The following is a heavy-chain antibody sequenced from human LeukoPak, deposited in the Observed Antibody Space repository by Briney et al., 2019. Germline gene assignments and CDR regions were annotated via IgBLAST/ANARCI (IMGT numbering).Heavy chain of an antibody. CDR1: GGSISSSSYY. V-gene: IGHV4-39*07. Sequence: SETLPLTCTVSGGSISSSSYYWGWIRQPPGKGLEWIGSIYYSGSTYYNPSLKSRVTISVDTSKNQFSLKLSSVTAADTAVYYCARRDPNSGSYPGHFDYWGQGTLVTVSS. D-gene: IGHD1-26*01. J-gene: IGHJ4*02. CDR2: IYYSGST. CDR3: ARRDPNSGSYPGHFDY.